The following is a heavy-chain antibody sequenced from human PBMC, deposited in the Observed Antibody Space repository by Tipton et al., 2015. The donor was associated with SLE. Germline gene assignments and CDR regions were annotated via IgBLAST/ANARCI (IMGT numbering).Heavy chain of an antibody. CDR1: GGSFSGYY. D-gene: IGHD5-18*01. V-gene: IGHV4-34*01. CDR3: ARGSGGYSYGGVYYYSMDV. Sequence: TLSLTCAVYGGSFSGYYWSWIRQPPGKGLEWIGEINHSGSTNYNPSLKSRVTISVDTSKNQFSLKLRSVTAADTAVFYCARGSGGYSYGGVYYYSMDVWGKGTTVTVSS. CDR2: INHSGST. J-gene: IGHJ6*03.